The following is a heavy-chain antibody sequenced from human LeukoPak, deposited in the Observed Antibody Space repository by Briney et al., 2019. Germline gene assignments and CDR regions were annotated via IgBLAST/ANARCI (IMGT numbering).Heavy chain of an antibody. CDR1: GYTFTSYY. V-gene: IGHV1-46*01. CDR2: INPSGGST. CDR3: ASDISWYGMDV. Sequence: ASVKVSCKASGYTFTSYYMHWVRQAPGQGLEWMGIINPSGGSTSYAQKYQGRVTMTRDTSTSTVYMELSSMRSEDTAVYYCASDISWYGMDVWGQGTTVIVS. J-gene: IGHJ6*02.